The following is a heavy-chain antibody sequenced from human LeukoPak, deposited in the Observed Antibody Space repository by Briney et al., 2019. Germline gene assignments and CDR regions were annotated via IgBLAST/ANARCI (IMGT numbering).Heavy chain of an antibody. CDR1: GYSFTSYW. J-gene: IGHJ5*02. CDR2: IYPGDSRT. Sequence: GESLQISCKGSGYSFTSYWIGWVRQTPGKGLEWMGVIYPGDSRTRYNPTFEGQVTISADKSINTAYLQWSNLKASDTAMYYCACREFYSPWPGPWGQGTLVTVSS. V-gene: IGHV5-51*01. D-gene: IGHD5-18*01. CDR3: ACREFYSPWPGP.